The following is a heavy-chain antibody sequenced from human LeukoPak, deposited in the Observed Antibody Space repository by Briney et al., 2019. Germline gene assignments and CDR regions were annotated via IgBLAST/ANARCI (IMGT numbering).Heavy chain of an antibody. CDR2: ISGSGGST. J-gene: IGHJ4*02. Sequence: GGSLRLSCAASGFTFSSYAMSWVRQAPGKGLEWVSAISGSGGSTYYADSVKGRFTISRDNSKNTLYLQMNSLRAEDTAVYYCAKGGYSGYEMWSAGPLDYWGQGTLVTVSS. D-gene: IGHD5-12*01. V-gene: IGHV3-23*01. CDR3: AKGGYSGYEMWSAGPLDY. CDR1: GFTFSSYA.